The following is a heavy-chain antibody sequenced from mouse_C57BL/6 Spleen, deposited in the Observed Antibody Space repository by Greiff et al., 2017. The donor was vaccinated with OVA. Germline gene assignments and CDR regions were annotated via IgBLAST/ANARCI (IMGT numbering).Heavy chain of an antibody. CDR3: ARSGLYDEGGYYAMDY. CDR1: GYTFTSYG. CDR2: IYPRSGNT. Sequence: QVQLQQSGAELARPGASVKLSCKASGYTFTSYGISWVKQRTGQGLEWIGGIYPRSGNTYYNEKFKGKATLTADKSSSTAYMELRSLTSEDSAVYFCARSGLYDEGGYYAMDYWGQGTSVTVSS. J-gene: IGHJ4*01. V-gene: IGHV1-81*01. D-gene: IGHD2-12*01.